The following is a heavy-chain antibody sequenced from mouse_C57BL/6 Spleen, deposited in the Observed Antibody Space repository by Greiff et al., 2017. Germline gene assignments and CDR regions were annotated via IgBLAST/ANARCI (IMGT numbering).Heavy chain of an antibody. CDR3: TRDDYDPFAY. Sequence: EVMLVESGEGLVKPGGSLKLSCAASGFTFSSYAMSWVRQTPEKRLEWVAYISSGGDYIYYADTVKGRFTISRDNARNTLYLQMSSLKSEDTAMYYCTRDDYDPFAYWGQGTLVTVSA. CDR1: GFTFSSYA. V-gene: IGHV5-9-1*02. CDR2: ISSGGDYI. D-gene: IGHD2-4*01. J-gene: IGHJ3*01.